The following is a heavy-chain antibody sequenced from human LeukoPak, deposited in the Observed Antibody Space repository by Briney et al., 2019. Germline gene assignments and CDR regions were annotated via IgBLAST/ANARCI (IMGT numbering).Heavy chain of an antibody. D-gene: IGHD3-22*01. CDR3: ARDRDSSGYYYYYMDV. Sequence: GGSLRLSCAAPGFTFSSYSMNWVRQAPGKGLEWVSSISSSSSYIYYADSVKGRFTISRDNAKNSLYLQMNSLRAEDTAVYYCARDRDSSGYYYYYMDVWGKGTTVTVS. V-gene: IGHV3-21*01. CDR1: GFTFSSYS. J-gene: IGHJ6*03. CDR2: ISSSSSYI.